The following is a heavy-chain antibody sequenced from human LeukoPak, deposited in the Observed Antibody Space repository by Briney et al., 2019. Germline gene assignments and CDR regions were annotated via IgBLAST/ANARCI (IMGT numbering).Heavy chain of an antibody. CDR3: AKALDIVVVVAAPGPGMDV. D-gene: IGHD2-15*01. J-gene: IGHJ6*02. CDR2: ISGSGGST. Sequence: GGSLRLSCAASGFTFSSYAMSWVRQAPGKGLEWVSAISGSGGSTYYADSVKGRFTISRDNSKNTLYLQMNSLRDEDSALHYCAKALDIVVVVAAPGPGMDVWGQGTTVTVSS. CDR1: GFTFSSYA. V-gene: IGHV3-23*01.